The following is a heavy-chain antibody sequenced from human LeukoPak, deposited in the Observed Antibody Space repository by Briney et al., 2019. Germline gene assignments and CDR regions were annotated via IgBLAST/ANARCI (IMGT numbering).Heavy chain of an antibody. CDR2: INRGGSTT. CDR3: ARDKKSGQSSEIDY. J-gene: IGHJ4*02. D-gene: IGHD1-26*01. CDR1: GFTFSNYW. V-gene: IGHV3-74*01. Sequence: QPGGSLRLSCAASGFTFSNYWVHWVRQAPGKGLVWVSRINRGGSTTNYADSVKGRFTVSRDNAKNTLNMQMNSLRAEDTAVYYCARDKKSGQSSEIDYWGQGTLVTVSS.